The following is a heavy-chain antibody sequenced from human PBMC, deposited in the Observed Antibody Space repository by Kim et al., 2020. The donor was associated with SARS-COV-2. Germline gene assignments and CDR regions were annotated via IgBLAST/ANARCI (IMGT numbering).Heavy chain of an antibody. D-gene: IGHD2-15*01. V-gene: IGHV4-61*08. CDR1: GGSVSSGDYY. J-gene: IGHJ4*02. Sequence: SETLSLTCTVSGGSVSSGDYYWSWIRQPPGKGLEWIGYIYYSGSTNYNPSLKSRVTISADTSKNQFSLRLSSVTDADTAVYYCARLSVALDFWGQGTLVTVSS. CDR2: IYYSGST. CDR3: ARLSVALDF.